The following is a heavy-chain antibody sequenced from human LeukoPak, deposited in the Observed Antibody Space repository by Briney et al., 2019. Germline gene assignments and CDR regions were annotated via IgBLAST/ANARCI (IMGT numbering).Heavy chain of an antibody. CDR2: ISSSSTI. J-gene: IGHJ4*02. CDR1: GFTFGSYS. V-gene: IGHV3-48*01. D-gene: IGHD3-22*01. CDR3: ASGVGYDSSGYYDY. Sequence: GGSLRLSCAAFGFTFGSYSMNWVRQAPGKGLEWVSYISSSSTIYYAVSVKGRFTISRDNAKDSLYLQMNSLRAEDTAVYYCASGVGYDSSGYYDYWGQGTLVTVSS.